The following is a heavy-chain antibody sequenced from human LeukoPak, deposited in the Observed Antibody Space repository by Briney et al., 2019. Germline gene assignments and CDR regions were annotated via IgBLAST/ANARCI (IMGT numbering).Heavy chain of an antibody. CDR2: IYTSGST. CDR3: ARSPPYYYYMDV. CDR1: GGSISSGGYY. J-gene: IGHJ6*03. Sequence: SQTLSLTCTVSGGSISSGGYYWSWIRQPAGKGLEWIGRIYTSGSTNYNPSLKSRVTISVDTSKNQFSLKLSSVTAADTAVYYCARSPPYYYYMDVWGKGTTVTVSS. V-gene: IGHV4-61*02.